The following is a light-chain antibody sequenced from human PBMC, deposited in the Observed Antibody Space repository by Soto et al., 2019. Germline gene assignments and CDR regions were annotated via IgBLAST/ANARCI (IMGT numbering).Light chain of an antibody. CDR2: DNN. CDR3: QSYDNSLSGHVV. V-gene: IGLV1-40*01. J-gene: IGLJ2*01. CDR1: SPNIGALYD. Sequence: QSVLTQPPSVSGAPGQRVTISRTGSSPNIGALYDVNWYQQLPGTAPKLLIYDNNNRPSGVPDRFSGSKSGTSASLAITGLQAEDEADYYCQSYDNSLSGHVVFGGGTKLTVL.